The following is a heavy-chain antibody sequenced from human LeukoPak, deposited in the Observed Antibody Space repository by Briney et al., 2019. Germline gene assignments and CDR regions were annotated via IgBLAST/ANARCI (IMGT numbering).Heavy chain of an antibody. CDR3: ARARGSSSWSDY. CDR2: FDPEDGET. Sequence: GASVKVSCKVSGYTLTELSMHWVRQAPGKGLEWMGGFDPEDGETIYAQKFQGRVTMTRDTSISTAYMELSRLRSDDTAVYYCARARGSSSWSDYWGQGTLVTVSS. CDR1: GYTLTELS. J-gene: IGHJ4*02. D-gene: IGHD6-13*01. V-gene: IGHV1-24*01.